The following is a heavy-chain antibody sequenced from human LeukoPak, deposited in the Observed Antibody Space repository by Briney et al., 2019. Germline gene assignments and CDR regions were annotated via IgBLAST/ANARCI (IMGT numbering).Heavy chain of an antibody. Sequence: SETLSLTCTVSGGPISSSSYYRGWIRQPPGKGLEWIGSIYYSGSTYYNPSLKSRVTISVDTSKNQFSLKLSSVTAADTAVYYCARHNYYYYYMDVWGKGTAVTISS. CDR3: ARHNYYYYYMDV. V-gene: IGHV4-39*01. CDR1: GGPISSSSYY. CDR2: IYYSGST. J-gene: IGHJ6*03.